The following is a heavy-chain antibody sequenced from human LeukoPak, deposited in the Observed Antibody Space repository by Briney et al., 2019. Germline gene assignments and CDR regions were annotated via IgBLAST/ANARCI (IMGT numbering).Heavy chain of an antibody. CDR3: AKSTSSTASCYSGLDY. J-gene: IGHJ4*02. CDR1: GFTFSSCA. Sequence: GGSLRLSCAASGFTFSSCAMSWVRQAPGKGLEWVSSICGSGGSSYCADSVKGRFAISRDNSKNTLYLQMNSLRAEDTAIYYCAKSTSSTASCYSGLDYWGQGTLVTVSS. CDR2: ICGSGGSS. D-gene: IGHD2-15*01. V-gene: IGHV3-23*01.